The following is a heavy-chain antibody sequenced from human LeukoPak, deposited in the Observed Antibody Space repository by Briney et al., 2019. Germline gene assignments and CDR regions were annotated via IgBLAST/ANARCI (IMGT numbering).Heavy chain of an antibody. V-gene: IGHV3-74*01. CDR1: GLTFSSYW. J-gene: IGHJ4*02. CDR3: ARGYCSGGSCYGSPGKR. CDR2: INSDGSST. D-gene: IGHD2-15*01. Sequence: GGSLRLSCAASGLTFSSYWMHWVRQAPGKGLVWVSRINSDGSSTSYADSVKGRFTISRDNAKNTLYLQMNSLRAEDTAVYYCARGYCSGGSCYGSPGKRWGQGTLVTVSS.